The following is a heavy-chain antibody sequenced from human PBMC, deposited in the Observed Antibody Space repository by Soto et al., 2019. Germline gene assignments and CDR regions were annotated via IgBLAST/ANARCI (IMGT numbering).Heavy chain of an antibody. Sequence: EEQLVASGGGLVQPGGSLRLSCAASGFTLRSYWMSWVRQAPGKGVEWLATIKTDASEKKYVDSVKGRFTVSRDKAKSAVYQQIDAVRAEDTSVYDCARDSGYGSVGSVNHDVDCWGRETLVNVSS. CDR1: GFTLRSYW. CDR3: ARDSGYGSVGSVNHDVDC. CDR2: IKTDASEK. J-gene: IGHJ4*01. V-gene: IGHV3-7*01. D-gene: IGHD3-10*01.